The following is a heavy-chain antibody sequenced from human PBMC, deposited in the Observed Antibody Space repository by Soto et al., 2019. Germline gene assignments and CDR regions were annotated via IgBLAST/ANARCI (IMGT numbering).Heavy chain of an antibody. V-gene: IGHV1-69*01. CDR1: GGTCRNYA. J-gene: IGHJ4*02. D-gene: IGHD6-13*01. CDR3: AIPLPKQQLVRGAFDH. CDR2: IIPGFGTA. Sequence: QVQLVQSGAEVKKPGSSVKLSCKTSGGTCRNYAINWVRQAPGQGLEWMGGIIPGFGTANYAQTFHVRFTITADESMSTANMELSSLRSEDTAVYYCAIPLPKQQLVRGAFDHWGQGTLGTIAS.